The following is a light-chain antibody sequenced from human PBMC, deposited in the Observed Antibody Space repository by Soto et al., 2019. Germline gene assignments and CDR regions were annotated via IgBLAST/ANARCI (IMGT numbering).Light chain of an antibody. V-gene: IGKV3-11*01. CDR2: DAS. CDR3: QQRNDWPIT. Sequence: EIVLTQSPATLSSSPGEGVTLSCRASQSVGSYLAWYQQKLGQAPRLIIYDASKRSTGIPARFSGSGSGTVFTLTINSLEPEDFAVYYCQQRNDWPITFGQGTRLEIK. J-gene: IGKJ5*01. CDR1: QSVGSY.